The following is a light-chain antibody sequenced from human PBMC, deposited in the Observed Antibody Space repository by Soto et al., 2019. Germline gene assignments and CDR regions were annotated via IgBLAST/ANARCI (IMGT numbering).Light chain of an antibody. Sequence: QSVLTQPASVSGSPGQSITISCTGTSSDVGSYNLVSWYQQHPGKAPKLMIYEGSKRPSGVSNRFSGSKSANTASLTISGLQADDEADYYCQSCDSSLSGSGVFGTGTKLTVL. CDR2: EGS. CDR1: SSDVGSYNL. J-gene: IGLJ1*01. CDR3: QSCDSSLSGSGV. V-gene: IGLV2-14*02.